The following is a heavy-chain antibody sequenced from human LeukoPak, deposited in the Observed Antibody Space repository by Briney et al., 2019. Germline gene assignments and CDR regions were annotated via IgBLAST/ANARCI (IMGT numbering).Heavy chain of an antibody. V-gene: IGHV3-7*04. CDR1: GFTLSSYW. CDR2: IKQDGSEK. Sequence: PGGSLRLSCAASGFTLSSYWMSWVRQAPGKGLEWVANIKQDGSEKYYVDSVKGRFTISRDNAKNSLYLQMNSLGAEDTAVYYCAGGIVGATLDCWGQGTLVTVSS. D-gene: IGHD1-26*01. CDR3: AGGIVGATLDC. J-gene: IGHJ4*02.